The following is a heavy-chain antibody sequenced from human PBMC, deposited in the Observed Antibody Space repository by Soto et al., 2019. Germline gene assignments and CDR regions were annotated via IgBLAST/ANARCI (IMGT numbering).Heavy chain of an antibody. V-gene: IGHV3-15*07. D-gene: IGHD2-2*01. Sequence: GSLRLSCVASGFTFSNAWMNWVRQAPGKGLEWVGRIKSKTDGGTTDYAAPVKGRFTISRDDSKNTLYLQMNSLKTEDTAVYYCTTDVYCISTSCLDYWGQGTLVTVSS. CDR1: GFTFSNAW. CDR3: TTDVYCISTSCLDY. CDR2: IKSKTDGGTT. J-gene: IGHJ4*02.